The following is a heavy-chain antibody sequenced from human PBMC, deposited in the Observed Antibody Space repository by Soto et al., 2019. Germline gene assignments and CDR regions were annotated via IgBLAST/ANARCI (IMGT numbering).Heavy chain of an antibody. V-gene: IGHV2-5*02. CDR3: AHRRNYDFWSS. CDR2: IYWDGAE. Sequence: QITLKESGPPLVKPTQTLTLTCTFSGFSFSTIGVGVGWIRQPPGKALEWLALIYWDGAERYSKSLESRLSITHDTSKNQVVLTLTNMDPADTATYYCAHRRNYDFWSSWGQGTLDTVSS. D-gene: IGHD3-3*01. J-gene: IGHJ5*01. CDR1: GFSFSTIGVG.